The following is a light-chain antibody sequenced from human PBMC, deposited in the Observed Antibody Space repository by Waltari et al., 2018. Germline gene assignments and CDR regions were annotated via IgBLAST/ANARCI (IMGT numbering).Light chain of an antibody. CDR3: QQRSNWPPLST. CDR1: PSVSSY. Sequence: EIVLTQSPATLSLSPGERATLSCRASPSVSSYVAWYQQKPGQAPRLLIYDASNRATGIPARFSGRGSGTDFTLTISSLEPEDFAVYYCQQRSNWPPLSTFGPGTKVDIK. J-gene: IGKJ3*01. CDR2: DAS. V-gene: IGKV3-11*01.